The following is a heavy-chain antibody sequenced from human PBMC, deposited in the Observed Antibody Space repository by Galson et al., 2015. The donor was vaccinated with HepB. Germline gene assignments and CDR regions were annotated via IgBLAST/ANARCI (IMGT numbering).Heavy chain of an antibody. CDR1: GFTFSSYS. CDR2: ISSSSSYI. D-gene: IGHD3-10*01. J-gene: IGHJ4*02. Sequence: LRLSCAASGFTFSSYSMNWVRQAPGKGLEWVSSISSSSSYIYYADSVKGRFTISRDNAKNSLYLQMNSLRAEDTAVYYCARVALLWFGEDAYYFDYWGQGTLVTVSS. V-gene: IGHV3-21*01. CDR3: ARVALLWFGEDAYYFDY.